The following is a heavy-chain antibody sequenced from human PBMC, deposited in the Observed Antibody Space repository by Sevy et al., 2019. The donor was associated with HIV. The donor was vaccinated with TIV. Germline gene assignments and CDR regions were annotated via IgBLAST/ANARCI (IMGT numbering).Heavy chain of an antibody. CDR2: IKSKTDGETT. J-gene: IGHJ4*02. D-gene: IGHD6-13*01. V-gene: IGHV3-15*01. CDR3: TTKAPMAAVGTDY. CDR1: GFTFSNAW. Sequence: GGSLRLSCAASGFTFSNAWMSWVRQAPGKGLEWVGRIKSKTDGETTAYAAPVKGRFSISRDDSKNTLYLQMNSLKTEDTAVYYCTTKAPMAAVGTDYWGQGTLVTVSS.